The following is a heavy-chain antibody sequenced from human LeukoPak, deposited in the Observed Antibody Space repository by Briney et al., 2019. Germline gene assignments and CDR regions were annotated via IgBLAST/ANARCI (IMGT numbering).Heavy chain of an antibody. Sequence: ASVKVSCKASGYTFTSYAMHWVRQAPGQRLEWMGWINAGNGNTKYSQKFQGRVTITWDTSASTAYMEVSSLRSEDTAVYYCARAPRGNSGYCSSTSCTDHRYNWFDPWGQGTLVTVSS. CDR3: ARAPRGNSGYCSSTSCTDHRYNWFDP. J-gene: IGHJ5*02. CDR2: INAGNGNT. CDR1: GYTFTSYA. V-gene: IGHV1-3*01. D-gene: IGHD2-2*01.